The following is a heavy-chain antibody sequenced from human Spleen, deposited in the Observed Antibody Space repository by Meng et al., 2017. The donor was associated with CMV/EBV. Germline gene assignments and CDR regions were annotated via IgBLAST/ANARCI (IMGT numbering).Heavy chain of an antibody. CDR1: GFTVSSNY. D-gene: IGHD3-10*01. J-gene: IGHJ4*02. Sequence: GESLKISCAASGFTVSSNYMSWVRQAPGKGLEWVSVIYRGDFIYYADSVKGRFTISRDTPKNTVYLQMHSLRAEDTAVYYCAGSGSYFFDYWGQGTLVTVSS. CDR3: AGSGSYFFDY. V-gene: IGHV3-53*01. CDR2: IYRGDFI.